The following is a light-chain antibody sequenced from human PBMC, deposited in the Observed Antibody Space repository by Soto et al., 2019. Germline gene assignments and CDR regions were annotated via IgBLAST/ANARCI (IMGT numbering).Light chain of an antibody. CDR1: QTVSTW. V-gene: IGKV1-5*01. CDR3: QQYSTSSRT. J-gene: IGKJ1*01. CDR2: DAS. Sequence: DIQMTQSPSTLSASVRDRVTITCRASQTVSTWLAWCQQKPGKAPKVMIYDASSLENGVPPRFSGSGSGTEFTLTISSLQPDDFATYYCQQYSTSSRTFGQGPKVDIK.